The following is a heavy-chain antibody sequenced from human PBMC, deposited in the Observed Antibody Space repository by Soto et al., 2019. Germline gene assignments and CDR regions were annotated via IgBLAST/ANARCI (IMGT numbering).Heavy chain of an antibody. CDR1: GGSISSYY. V-gene: IGHV4-59*01. J-gene: IGHJ4*02. Sequence: ETLSLTCTVSGGSISSYYWSWIRQPPGKGLEWIGYIYYSGSTNYNPSLKSRVTISVDTSKNQFSLKLSSVTAADTAVYYCARDRSKSSGFDYWGQGTLVTVYS. D-gene: IGHD6-19*01. CDR2: IYYSGST. CDR3: ARDRSKSSGFDY.